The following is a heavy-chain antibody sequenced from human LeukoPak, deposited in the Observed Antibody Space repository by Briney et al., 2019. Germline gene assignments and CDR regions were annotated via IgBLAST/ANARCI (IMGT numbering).Heavy chain of an antibody. Sequence: PSETLSLTCTVSGGSISNYDWSWIRQSPGKGLAWIGYSFDSGSTNYNPSLQSRVTISVDTSKNQLSLELTSVTAADTAVYYCARSYYGSSGYLKGIVYFDYWGQGTLVTVSS. D-gene: IGHD3-22*01. V-gene: IGHV4-59*01. J-gene: IGHJ4*02. CDR3: ARSYYGSSGYLKGIVYFDY. CDR2: SFDSGST. CDR1: GGSISNYD.